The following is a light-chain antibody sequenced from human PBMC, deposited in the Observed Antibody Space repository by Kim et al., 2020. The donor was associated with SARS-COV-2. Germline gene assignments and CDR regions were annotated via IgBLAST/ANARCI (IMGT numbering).Light chain of an antibody. CDR3: QQRSNWPLT. CDR2: DAS. Sequence: LSPGERASLSCRASQSVSSYLAWYQQKPGQAPRLLIYDASNRATGIPARFSGSGSGTDFTLTISSLEPEDFAVYYCQQRSNWPLTFGGGTKVDIK. J-gene: IGKJ4*01. V-gene: IGKV3-11*01. CDR1: QSVSSY.